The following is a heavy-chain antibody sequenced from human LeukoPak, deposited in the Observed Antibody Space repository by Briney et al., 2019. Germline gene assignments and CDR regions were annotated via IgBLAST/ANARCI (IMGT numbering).Heavy chain of an antibody. CDR3: ARGVALYSSSWYFNYYFDY. CDR2: ISAYNGNT. Sequence: GASVKVSCKASGYTFTGYYMHWVRQAPGQGLEWMGWISAYNGNTNYAQKLQGRVTMTTDTSTSTAYMELRSLRSDDTAVYYCARGVALYSSSWYFNYYFDYWGQGTLVTVSS. J-gene: IGHJ4*02. V-gene: IGHV1-18*04. CDR1: GYTFTGYY. D-gene: IGHD6-13*01.